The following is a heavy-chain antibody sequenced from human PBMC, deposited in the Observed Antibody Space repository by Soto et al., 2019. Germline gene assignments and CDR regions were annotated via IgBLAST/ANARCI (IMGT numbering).Heavy chain of an antibody. J-gene: IGHJ4*02. CDR3: MRSHGAY. D-gene: IGHD2-8*01. CDR1: GGSVSSGPYH. CDR2: ISYSGTA. V-gene: IGHV4-61*01. Sequence: QVQLQESGPGLVKTSETLSLTCTVSGGSVSSGPYHWNWVRQPPGKGLELIGHISYSGTANYNPSLRGRFIMATDTSMHQFSLRLTSVTAADTAVYYCMRSHGAYWGQGARVTVSP.